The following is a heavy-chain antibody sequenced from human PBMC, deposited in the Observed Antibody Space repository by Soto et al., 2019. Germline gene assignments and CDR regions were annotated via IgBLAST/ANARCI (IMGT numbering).Heavy chain of an antibody. Sequence: VQLVESGGGVVQPGRSLRLSCAASGFTFSDYAMHWVRQAPGKGLEWVAVVSHDGRNTHYADSVKGRFTISRDSSKHTGSREMTSLRAEDTAVYYCAKGGRQWLVTSDFNYWGQGARVTVSS. J-gene: IGHJ4*02. CDR3: AKGGRQWLVTSDFNY. CDR1: GFTFSDYA. CDR2: VSHDGRNT. V-gene: IGHV3-30*18. D-gene: IGHD6-19*01.